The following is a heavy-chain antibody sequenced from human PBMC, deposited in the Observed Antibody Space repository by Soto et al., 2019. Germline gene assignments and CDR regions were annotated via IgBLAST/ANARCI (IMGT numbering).Heavy chain of an antibody. V-gene: IGHV4-30-2*06. J-gene: IGHJ6*02. CDR1: GGSISSGGYS. CDR2: IYPTGST. Sequence: SETLSLTCTVSGGSISSGGYSWSWIRQSPEKGLEWLGCIYPTGSTYYHPSLKSRVTISVDTSKNQFSLKLSSVTAADTAVYYCARDAGSGSHDYYYYYGMDVWGQGTTVTVSS. CDR3: ARDAGSGSHDYYYYYGMDV. D-gene: IGHD3-10*01.